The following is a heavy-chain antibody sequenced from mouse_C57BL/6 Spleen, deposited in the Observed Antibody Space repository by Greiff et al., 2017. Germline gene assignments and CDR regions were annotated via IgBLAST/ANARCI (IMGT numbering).Heavy chain of an antibody. CDR2: IDPSDSYT. D-gene: IGHD3-2*02. CDR3: ARPYSSGYSYFDY. CDR1: GYTFTSYW. V-gene: IGHV1-50*01. Sequence: QVQLQQPGAELVKPGASVKLSCKASGYTFTSYWMQWVKQRPGQGLEWIGEIDPSDSYTNYTQKFKGKATLTVDTSSSTAYMQLSSLTSEDSAVYYCARPYSSGYSYFDYWGQGTTLTVSS. J-gene: IGHJ2*01.